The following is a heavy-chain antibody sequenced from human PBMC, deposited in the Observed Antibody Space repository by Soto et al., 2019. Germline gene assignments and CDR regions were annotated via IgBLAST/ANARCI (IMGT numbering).Heavy chain of an antibody. Sequence: QVQLVQSGAEGKKPGASVNVSCKAAGYTFTTFTIHWVRQAPGQRLEWMGWINAGSGNTKYSQRFQGRVSITRDISATTVYMDLSSLTSEDTAVYYCARDSYEWGGSQSGWFDSWGQGTLVTVSS. CDR1: GYTFTTFT. V-gene: IGHV1-3*01. CDR3: ARDSYEWGGSQSGWFDS. J-gene: IGHJ5*01. CDR2: INAGSGNT. D-gene: IGHD1-26*01.